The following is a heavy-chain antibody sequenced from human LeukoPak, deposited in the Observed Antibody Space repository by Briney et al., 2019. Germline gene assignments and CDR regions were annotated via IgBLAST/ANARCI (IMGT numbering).Heavy chain of an antibody. V-gene: IGHV3-15*01. CDR1: GFTFSNAW. Sequence: GGSLRLSCAASGFTFSNAWMSWVRQAPGKGLEWVGRIKSKTDGGTTDYAAPVKGRLTISRDDSKNTLYLQMNSLKTEDTAVYYCTTVNPDIVVVPAATGWYFDYWGQGTLVTVSS. J-gene: IGHJ4*02. CDR2: IKSKTDGGTT. CDR3: TTVNPDIVVVPAATGWYFDY. D-gene: IGHD2-2*01.